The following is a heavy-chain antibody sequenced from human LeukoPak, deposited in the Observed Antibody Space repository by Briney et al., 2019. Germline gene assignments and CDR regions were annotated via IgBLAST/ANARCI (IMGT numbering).Heavy chain of an antibody. J-gene: IGHJ4*02. Sequence: PSETLSLTCDVSDYSISSGYYWAWLRQPPGKGLEWIGAIYHSGTTKYTPSLKSRVTISVDTSKNQFSLKLTSVTAADTAVYYCARATARVHLHGDTFDYWGQGTLVAVSS. CDR1: DYSISSGYY. V-gene: IGHV4-38-2*01. CDR2: IYHSGTT. CDR3: ARATARVHLHGDTFDY. D-gene: IGHD5-24*01.